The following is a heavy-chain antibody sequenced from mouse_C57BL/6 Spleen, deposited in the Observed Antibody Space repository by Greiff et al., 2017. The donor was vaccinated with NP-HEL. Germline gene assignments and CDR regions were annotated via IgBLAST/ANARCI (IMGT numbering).Heavy chain of an antibody. CDR1: GYTFTSYD. CDR2: IDPRDGST. CDR3: ARSGYYGSSSYAMDD. Sequence: QVQLQQSGPELVKPGASVKLSCKASGYTFTSYDINWVKQRPGQGLEWIGWIDPRDGSTKYNEKFKGKATLPADTSSSTAYMALHSLTSEDSTVYFCARSGYYGSSSYAMDDWGQVTSVTVDS. D-gene: IGHD1-1*01. V-gene: IGHV1-85*01. J-gene: IGHJ4*01.